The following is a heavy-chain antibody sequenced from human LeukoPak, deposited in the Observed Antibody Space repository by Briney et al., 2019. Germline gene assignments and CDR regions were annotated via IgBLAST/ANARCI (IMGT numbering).Heavy chain of an antibody. CDR1: GLTFSTYA. CDR2: ITGSVVST. Sequence: GGSLTLSCAPSGLTFSTYAMPWVRPTAGRGREWVSSITGSVVSTLYADSVKGRVNIDRDNPKNTLFLQMNSLRAEGTAVYYCAKGVVGVTSPNSLDYWGQGTLVTLCS. D-gene: IGHD1-26*01. V-gene: IGHV3-23*01. CDR3: AKGVVGVTSPNSLDY. J-gene: IGHJ4*02.